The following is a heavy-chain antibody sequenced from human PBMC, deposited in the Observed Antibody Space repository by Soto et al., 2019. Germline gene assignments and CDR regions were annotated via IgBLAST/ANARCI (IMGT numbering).Heavy chain of an antibody. Sequence: KPSETLSLTCTVSGGSIRSGGYYWSWIRQHPGKGLEWIGYIYNSGSTYYNPSLKSRVIISVDTSKNQFSLELSSVTAADTAVYYCAREHGDNWFDPWGQGTLVTVSS. CDR1: GGSIRSGGYY. CDR3: AREHGDNWFDP. V-gene: IGHV4-31*03. J-gene: IGHJ5*02. CDR2: IYNSGST.